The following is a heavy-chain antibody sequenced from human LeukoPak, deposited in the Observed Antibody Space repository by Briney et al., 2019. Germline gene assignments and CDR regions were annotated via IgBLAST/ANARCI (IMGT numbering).Heavy chain of an antibody. D-gene: IGHD2-2*02. CDR3: ARDRVTPSPENIPAAIGGSDP. CDR1: GFTFSSYG. V-gene: IGHV3-30*03. J-gene: IGHJ5*02. Sequence: GGSLRLSCAASGFTFSSYGMHWVRQAPGKGLEWVAVISYDGSNKYYADSVKGRFTISRDNSKNTLYLQMNSLRAEDTAVYYCARDRVTPSPENIPAAIGGSDPWGQGTLVTVSS. CDR2: ISYDGSNK.